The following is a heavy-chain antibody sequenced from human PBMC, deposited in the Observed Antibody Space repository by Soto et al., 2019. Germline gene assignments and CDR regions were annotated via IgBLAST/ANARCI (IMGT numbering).Heavy chain of an antibody. V-gene: IGHV3-23*01. Sequence: VGSLRLSCAASGFTFSDFAMMWVRQAPGQGPECVSAISAGGVATYYADSVMGRFTISRDNSRNTLYLQMNSLGGEDTAVYYCAKRLTSGDEGFWGRGTLVTVSS. CDR2: ISAGGVAT. J-gene: IGHJ4*02. CDR3: AKRLTSGDEGF. D-gene: IGHD2-21*02. CDR1: GFTFSDFA.